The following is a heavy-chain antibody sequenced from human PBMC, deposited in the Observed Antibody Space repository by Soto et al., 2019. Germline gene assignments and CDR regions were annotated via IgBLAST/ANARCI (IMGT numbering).Heavy chain of an antibody. CDR1: GFTFSSYG. D-gene: IGHD5-18*01. V-gene: IGHV3-30*18. CDR2: VSYDEITK. CDR3: AKPLGLLRRAMAQGSDY. J-gene: IGHJ4*02. Sequence: QVQLVESGGGVVQPGRSLRLSCAASGFTFSSYGMNWVRQAPGKGLEWVAVVSYDEITKYYADSVKGRFTISRDNSKNTVYLQMNSQRPEDTAVYYCAKPLGLLRRAMAQGSDYWGQGTLVTVSS.